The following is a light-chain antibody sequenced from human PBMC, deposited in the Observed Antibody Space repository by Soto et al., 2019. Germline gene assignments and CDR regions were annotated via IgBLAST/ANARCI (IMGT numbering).Light chain of an antibody. CDR1: QTISSW. Sequence: DIQMTHSPSTLSGSVGDRFTITCGASQTISSWLAWYQQKPGKAPKLLIYKASTLKSGVPSRFSGSGSGTDFTLTISSLQPEDFATYYCLLDFSYFWAFGQGTKVDIK. J-gene: IGKJ1*01. CDR3: LLDFSYFWA. V-gene: IGKV1-5*03. CDR2: KAS.